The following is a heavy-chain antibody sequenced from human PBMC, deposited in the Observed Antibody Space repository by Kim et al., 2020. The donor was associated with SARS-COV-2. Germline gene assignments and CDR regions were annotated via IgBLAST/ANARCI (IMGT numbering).Heavy chain of an antibody. D-gene: IGHD3-16*01. CDR2: INPSGGST. Sequence: ASVKVSCKASGYTFTSYYMHWVRQAPGQGLEWMGIINPSGGSTSYAQKFQGRVTMTRDTSTSTVYMELSSLRSEDTAVYYCARVGISWGSKYYYYGMDVWGQGTTVTVSS. J-gene: IGHJ6*02. CDR1: GYTFTSYY. CDR3: ARVGISWGSKYYYYGMDV. V-gene: IGHV1-46*01.